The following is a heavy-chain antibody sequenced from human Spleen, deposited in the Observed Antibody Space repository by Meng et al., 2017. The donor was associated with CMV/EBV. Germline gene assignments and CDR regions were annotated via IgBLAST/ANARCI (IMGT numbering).Heavy chain of an antibody. CDR3: VRVEGGIVLGDN. J-gene: IGHJ4*02. CDR1: GGSISSSAYY. CDR2: IYFLGSS. V-gene: IGHV4-39*07. D-gene: IGHD2-21*01. Sequence: SETLSLTCTVSGGSISSSAYYWGWIRQPPGKGLEWIGSIYFLGSSYYNPSLTSRVAISVDTSKNQFSLNLSSVTAADTAVYYCVRVEGGIVLGDNWGQGTLVTVSS.